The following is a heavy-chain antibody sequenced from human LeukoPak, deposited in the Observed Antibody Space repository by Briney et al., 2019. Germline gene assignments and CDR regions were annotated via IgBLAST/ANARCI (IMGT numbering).Heavy chain of an antibody. CDR2: ISAYNGNT. D-gene: IGHD3-10*01. Sequence: GASVKVSCKASGYTFTSYGISWVRQAPGQGLEWMGWISAYNGNTNYAQKLQGRVTMTTDTSTSTAYMELRSLRSDDTAVYYCARVGYYGSGTQKWYYYYYMDVWGKGTTVTISS. CDR3: ARVGYYGSGTQKWYYYYYMDV. CDR1: GYTFTSYG. J-gene: IGHJ6*03. V-gene: IGHV1-18*01.